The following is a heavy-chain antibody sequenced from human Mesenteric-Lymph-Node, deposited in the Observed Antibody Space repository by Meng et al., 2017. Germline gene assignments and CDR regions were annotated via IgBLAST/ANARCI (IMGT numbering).Heavy chain of an antibody. CDR1: GGSISSSNW. J-gene: IGHJ4*02. CDR2: IYHSGIT. CDR3: ARDPTGGEDHQRV. D-gene: IGHD1-14*01. V-gene: IGHV4-4*02. Sequence: QVLVHGSGPGLVKPSGTLSLTCAGSGGSISSSNWWRWVRQPPGKGLEWIGKIYHSGITIYNPSLKCRVTMSVDNSKNQFSLKLNSMTAADTAVYYCARDPTGGEDHQRVWGQGTLVTVSS.